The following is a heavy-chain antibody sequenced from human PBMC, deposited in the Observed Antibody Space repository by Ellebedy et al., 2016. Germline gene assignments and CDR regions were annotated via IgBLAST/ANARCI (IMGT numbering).Heavy chain of an antibody. CDR1: KFIFSTYA. Sequence: GGSLRLXXAASKFIFSTYALSWVRQAPGKGLEWVSSISGSGGSTYYLDSVRGRFTISRDNSKNTLYLQMNSLRVEDTAVYYCARAPPGPLDYFYYMDVWGKGTTVTVSS. J-gene: IGHJ6*03. V-gene: IGHV3-23*01. CDR2: ISGSGGST. D-gene: IGHD3-10*01. CDR3: ARAPPGPLDYFYYMDV.